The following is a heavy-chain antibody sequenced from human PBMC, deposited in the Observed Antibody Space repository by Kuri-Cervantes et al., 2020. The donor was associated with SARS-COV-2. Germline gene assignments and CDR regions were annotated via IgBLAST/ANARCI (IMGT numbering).Heavy chain of an antibody. CDR1: GFTFSSYA. CDR3: AKDRGHTFGGVYH. Sequence: GGSLRLSCAASGFTFSSYAMTWVRQAPGKGLEWVSGISWNSGSIGYADSVKGRFTISRDNAKNSLYLQMNSLRAEDTALYYGAKDRGHTFGGVYHWGQGTLVTVSS. D-gene: IGHD3-16*01. CDR2: ISWNSGSI. V-gene: IGHV3-9*01. J-gene: IGHJ5*02.